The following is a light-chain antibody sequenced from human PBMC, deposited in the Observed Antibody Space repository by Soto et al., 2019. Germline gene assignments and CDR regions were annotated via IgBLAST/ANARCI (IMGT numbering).Light chain of an antibody. CDR3: QQYILWPRT. CDR1: QSINSN. V-gene: IGKV3-15*01. CDR2: GVS. J-gene: IGKJ1*01. Sequence: IVMTQSPATLSVSPGERVTLSCRASQSINSNLAWFQQKPGQTPRLLIYGVSTRATGIPARFSGSGSGADFTLTISSLQSEDFAVYYCQQYILWPRTFGQGTKVDIK.